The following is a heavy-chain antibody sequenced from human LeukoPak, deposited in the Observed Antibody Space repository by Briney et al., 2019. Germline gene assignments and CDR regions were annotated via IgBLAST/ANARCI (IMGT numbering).Heavy chain of an antibody. V-gene: IGHV3-23*01. J-gene: IGHJ3*02. CDR3: AKDLYDILTGYYNDNAFDI. D-gene: IGHD3-9*01. Sequence: GGSLRLSCAASGFTFSSYAMSWVRQAPGKGLEWVSAISTNGGSTYYADSVKGRFTISRDNSKNTLYLQMNSLRAEDTAVYYCAKDLYDILTGYYNDNAFDIWGQGTMVTVSS. CDR2: ISTNGGST. CDR1: GFTFSSYA.